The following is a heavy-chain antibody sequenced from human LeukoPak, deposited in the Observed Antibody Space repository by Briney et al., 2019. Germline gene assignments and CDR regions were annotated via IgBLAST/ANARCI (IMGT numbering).Heavy chain of an antibody. CDR1: GFTFSSFE. CDR3: VRGRYSANNYGGDY. CDR2: ISSSGASI. Sequence: PGGSLRLSCAASGFTFSSFEMNWVRQAPGKGLEWISYISSSGASIHYADSVRGRFTISRDNANNALLLQMNSLRAEDTAVYYCVRGRYSANNYGGDYWGQGTLVTVSS. V-gene: IGHV3-48*03. D-gene: IGHD5-12*01. J-gene: IGHJ4*02.